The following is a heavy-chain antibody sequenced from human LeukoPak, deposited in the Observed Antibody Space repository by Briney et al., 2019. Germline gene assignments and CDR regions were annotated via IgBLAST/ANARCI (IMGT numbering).Heavy chain of an antibody. V-gene: IGHV4-34*01. CDR1: GFTFSSYA. D-gene: IGHD3-3*01. J-gene: IGHJ6*03. CDR2: INHSGST. CDR3: ARLYYDFWSGYYFVVPYYYMDV. Sequence: GSLRLSCAASGFTFSSYAMSWVRQAPGKGLEWIGEINHSGSTNYNPSLKSRVTISVDTSKNQFSLKLSSVTAADTAVYYCARLYYDFWSGYYFVVPYYYMDVWGKGTTVTVSS.